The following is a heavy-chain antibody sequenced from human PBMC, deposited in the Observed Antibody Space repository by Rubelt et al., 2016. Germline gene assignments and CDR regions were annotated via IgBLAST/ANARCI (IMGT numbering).Heavy chain of an antibody. J-gene: IGHJ3*02. D-gene: IGHD5-18*01. V-gene: IGHV3-15*01. CDR3: ATEGYAYGYHAFDI. CDR2: IKSKSKGETK. Sequence: GRGLEWVGRIKSKSKGETKDYAAPVKGRFTISRDDSKNTLFLQMNSLKSEDTAVYYCATEGYAYGYHAFDIWGQGTMVTVSS.